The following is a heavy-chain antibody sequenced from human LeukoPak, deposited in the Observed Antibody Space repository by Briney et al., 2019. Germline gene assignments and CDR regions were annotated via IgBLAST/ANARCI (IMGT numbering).Heavy chain of an antibody. CDR2: ISAYNGNT. V-gene: IGHV1-18*01. D-gene: IGHD6-13*01. J-gene: IGHJ5*02. CDR3: ARDVAFYGSSWHNWFDP. CDR1: GYTFTNYG. Sequence: ASVKVSCKASGYTFTNYGISWVRQAPGQGLEWMGRISAYNGNTNYAQKLQGRVTMTTDTSTNTAYMELRSLGSDDTAVYYCARDVAFYGSSWHNWFDPWGQGILVTVSS.